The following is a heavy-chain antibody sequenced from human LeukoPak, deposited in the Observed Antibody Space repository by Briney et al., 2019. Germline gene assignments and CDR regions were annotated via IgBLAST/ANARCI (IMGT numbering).Heavy chain of an antibody. CDR2: ISYDGSNK. CDR1: GFTFSSYG. J-gene: IGHJ4*02. D-gene: IGHD6-13*01. Sequence: GGSLRLSCAASGFTFSSYGMHWVRQAPGKGLEWVAVISYDGSNKYYADSVKGRFTISRDNSKNTLYLQMNSLRAEDTAVYYCARDTAYSSSWLPDDWGQGTLVTVSS. CDR3: ARDTAYSSSWLPDD. V-gene: IGHV3-30*19.